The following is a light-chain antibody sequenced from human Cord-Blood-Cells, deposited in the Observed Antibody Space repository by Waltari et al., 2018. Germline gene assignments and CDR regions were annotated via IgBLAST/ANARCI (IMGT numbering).Light chain of an antibody. J-gene: IGKJ2*01. CDR3: QQSYSTPYT. CDR2: AAS. V-gene: IGKV1-39*01. Sequence: DIQMPPSPSSLSASVGDRVTITCRARQSISSYLNWYQQKPGKAPKLLIYAASSLQSGVPSRFSGSGSGTDFTLTISSLQPEDFATYYCQQSYSTPYTFGQGTKLEIK. CDR1: QSISSY.